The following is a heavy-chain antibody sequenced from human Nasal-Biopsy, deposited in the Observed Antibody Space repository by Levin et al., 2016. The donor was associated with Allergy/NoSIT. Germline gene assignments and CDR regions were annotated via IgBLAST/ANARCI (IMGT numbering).Heavy chain of an antibody. J-gene: IGHJ6*03. CDR2: IRYDGYNK. CDR1: GFMFTTYG. Sequence: GGSLRLSCTASGFMFTTYGMHWVRQAPGKGLEWVAGIRYDGYNKYYTESVKGRFTISRDTSENTLFLQLNSLRAEDTAVYFCARGIMVAAAYYYMDVWGKGTTVTVSS. V-gene: IGHV3-33*01. CDR3: ARGIMVAAAYYYMDV. D-gene: IGHD2-15*01.